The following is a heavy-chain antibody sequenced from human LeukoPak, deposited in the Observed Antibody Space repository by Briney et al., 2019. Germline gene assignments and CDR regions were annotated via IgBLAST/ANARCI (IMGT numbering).Heavy chain of an antibody. V-gene: IGHV3-23*01. CDR3: AKGGKWDVTPFDY. CDR1: GFTFSDYT. D-gene: IGHD1-26*01. Sequence: GGSLRLSCAAPGFTFSDYTMIWVRQAPGKGLEWVSTISGGGGSTYYADSVKGRFTISRDNSKNTLYLQVNSLRAEDTAVYYCAKGGKWDVTPFDYWGQGTLVTVSS. J-gene: IGHJ4*02. CDR2: ISGGGGST.